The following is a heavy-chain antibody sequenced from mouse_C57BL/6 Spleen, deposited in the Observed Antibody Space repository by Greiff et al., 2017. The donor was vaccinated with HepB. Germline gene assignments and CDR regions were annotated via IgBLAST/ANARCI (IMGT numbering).Heavy chain of an antibody. Sequence: VQLQQSGPELVKPGASVKISCKASGYAFSSSWMNWVKQRPGKGLEWIGRIYPGDGDTNYNGKFKGKATLTADKSSSTAYMQLSSLTSEDAAVYFCARNFLNYYGSSDSDYWGQGTTLTVSS. CDR1: GYAFSSSW. V-gene: IGHV1-82*01. D-gene: IGHD1-1*01. CDR2: IYPGDGDT. J-gene: IGHJ2*01. CDR3: ARNFLNYYGSSDSDY.